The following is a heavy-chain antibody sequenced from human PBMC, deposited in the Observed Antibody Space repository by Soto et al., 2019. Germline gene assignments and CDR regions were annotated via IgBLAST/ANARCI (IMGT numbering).Heavy chain of an antibody. CDR3: ATGARGGYYYDSSGYYCHY. CDR1: GYTFTSYA. D-gene: IGHD3-22*01. J-gene: IGHJ4*02. CDR2: INAGNGNT. V-gene: IGHV1-3*01. Sequence: GASVKVSFKASGYTFTSYAMHWVRQAPGQRLEWMGWINAGNGNTKYSQKFQGRVTITRDTSASTAYMELSSLRSEDTAVYYCATGARGGYYYDSSGYYCHYWGQGTLVTVSS.